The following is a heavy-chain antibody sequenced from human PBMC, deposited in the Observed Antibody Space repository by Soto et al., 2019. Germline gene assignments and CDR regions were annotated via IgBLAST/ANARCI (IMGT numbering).Heavy chain of an antibody. V-gene: IGHV4-39*01. CDR1: YGYISSRCFC. J-gene: IGHJ5*02. Sequence: SVTQCDTSSFSYGYISSRCFCWSWINTHPGEGLEWIGRIFYLGSSYYNPSLKSRVTMSVDTSKNQFSLRLRSVTAADTALYFCARHSLALRKNNWFDPWGQGIIVTVSS. CDR3: ARHSLALRKNNWFDP. CDR2: IFYLGSS. D-gene: IGHD3-3*02.